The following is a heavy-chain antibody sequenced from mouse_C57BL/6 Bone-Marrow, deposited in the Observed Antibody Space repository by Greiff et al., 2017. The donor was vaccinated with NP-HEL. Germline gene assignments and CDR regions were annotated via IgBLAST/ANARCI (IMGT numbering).Heavy chain of an antibody. CDR1: GYTFTDYE. CDR2: IDPEPGGT. D-gene: IGHD1-1*01. CDR3: TKKYYGSSNYFAREY. J-gene: IGHJ4*01. V-gene: IGHV1-15*01. Sequence: QVQLQQSGAELVRPGASVTLSCKASGYTFTDYEMHWVKQTPVHGLEWIGAIDPEPGGTAYNQKFKGKAILTADKSSSTAYMELRSLTSEDSAVYYCTKKYYGSSNYFAREYWGQGTSVT.